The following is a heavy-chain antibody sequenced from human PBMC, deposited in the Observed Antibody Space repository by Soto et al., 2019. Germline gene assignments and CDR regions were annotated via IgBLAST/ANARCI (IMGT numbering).Heavy chain of an antibody. J-gene: IGHJ3*02. V-gene: IGHV1-3*01. CDR2: INAGNGNT. CDR1: GYTFTSYA. Sequence: GASVKVSCKASGYTFTSYAMHWVRQAPGQRLEWMGWINAGNGNTKYSQKFQGRVTITRDTSASTAYMELSSLRSEDTAVYYCARGSLYYYDSSGYYFRVSAFDIWGQGTMVTVSS. CDR3: ARGSLYYYDSSGYYFRVSAFDI. D-gene: IGHD3-22*01.